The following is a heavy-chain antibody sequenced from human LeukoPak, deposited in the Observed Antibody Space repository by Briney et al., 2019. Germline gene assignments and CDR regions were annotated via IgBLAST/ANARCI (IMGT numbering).Heavy chain of an antibody. CDR2: IHYSGST. CDR1: GGSINSYY. V-gene: IGHV4-59*08. J-gene: IGHJ3*02. CDR3: ARGAGAFDI. Sequence: PSETLPLTCTVSGGSINSYYWSWIRQPPGKGLEWIGYIHYSGSTNYSPSLKSRVTISVDTSKNQFSLKLTSVTVADTAMYYCARGAGAFDIWGQGTMVTVSS.